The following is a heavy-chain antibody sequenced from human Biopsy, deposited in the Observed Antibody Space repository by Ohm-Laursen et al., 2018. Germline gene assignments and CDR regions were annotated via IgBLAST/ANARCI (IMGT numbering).Heavy chain of an antibody. D-gene: IGHD2-8*01. CDR1: GGTFIGFD. Sequence: GASVKVFCKATGGTFIGFDINWVRQVPGQGLEWMGWMNCDSGMSNWEAKFQVRLSMTRITSVSTAFMELTSLRSEDTAVYYCALRGVLESQMVYAESGMDVWGQGTTVTVSS. J-gene: IGHJ6*01. V-gene: IGHV1-8*02. CDR2: MNCDSGMS. CDR3: ALRGVLESQMVYAESGMDV.